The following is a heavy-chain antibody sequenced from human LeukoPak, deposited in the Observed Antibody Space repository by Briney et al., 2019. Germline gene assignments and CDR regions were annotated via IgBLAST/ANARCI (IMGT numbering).Heavy chain of an antibody. CDR3: ARAVGRLPEYFQH. D-gene: IGHD5-18*01. J-gene: IGHJ1*01. CDR1: GFTFSSYS. V-gene: IGHV3-21*01. CDR2: ISSSSSYI. Sequence: GESLRLSCAASGFTFSSYSMNWVRQAPGKGLEWVSSISSSSSYIYYADSVKGRFTISRDNAKNSLYLQMNSLRAEDTAVYYCARAVGRLPEYFQHWSQGTMVTVSS.